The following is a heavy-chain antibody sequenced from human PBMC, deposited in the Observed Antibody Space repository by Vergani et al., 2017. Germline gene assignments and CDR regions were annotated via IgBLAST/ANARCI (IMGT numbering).Heavy chain of an antibody. CDR2: ISAYNGNT. CDR1: GYTFTGYY. CDR3: ARDTNCSSTSCYFYYYYYGMDV. J-gene: IGHJ6*02. Sequence: QVQLVQSGAEVKKPGASVKVSCKASGYTFTGYYMHWVRQAPGQGLEWMGWISAYNGNTNYAQKLQGRVTMTTDTSTSTAYMELRSLRSDDTAVYYCARDTNCSSTSCYFYYYYYGMDVWGQGTTVTVSS. V-gene: IGHV1-18*04. D-gene: IGHD2-2*01.